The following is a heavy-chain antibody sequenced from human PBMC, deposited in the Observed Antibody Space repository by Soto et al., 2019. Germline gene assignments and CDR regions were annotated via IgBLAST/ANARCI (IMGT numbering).Heavy chain of an antibody. CDR2: IWYDGSNK. V-gene: IGHV3-33*01. CDR3: ARATRPYYYYYGMDV. Sequence: GGSRGRGWAASGFTFSSYVMHWGRQAPGKGLEWVAVIWYDGSNKYYADSVKGRFTISRDNSKNTLYLQMNSLRAEDTAVYYCARATRPYYYYYGMDVWGQGTTVTVSS. CDR1: GFTFSSYV. J-gene: IGHJ6*02. D-gene: IGHD6-6*01.